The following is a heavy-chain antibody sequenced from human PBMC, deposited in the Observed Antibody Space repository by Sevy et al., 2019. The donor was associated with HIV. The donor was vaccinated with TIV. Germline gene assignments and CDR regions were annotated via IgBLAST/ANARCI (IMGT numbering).Heavy chain of an antibody. CDR3: AAEDMTTCGGAFRVVET. V-gene: IGHV1-58*01. J-gene: IGHJ6*02. CDR2: IVVGSGVT. CDR1: GFTFTSSA. D-gene: IGHD3-16*01. Sequence: ASVKVSCKASGFTFTSSAVQWVRQGRGQRLEWIGWIVVGSGVTDYAQKFQDRVTITRDISTSTVYMDLSILRSEDTAVYYCAAEDMTTCGGAFRVVETWGHGTTVTVSS.